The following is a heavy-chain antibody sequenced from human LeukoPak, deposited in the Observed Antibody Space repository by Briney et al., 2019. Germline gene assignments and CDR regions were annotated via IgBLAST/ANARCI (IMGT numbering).Heavy chain of an antibody. V-gene: IGHV4-38-2*01. D-gene: IGHD3-22*01. CDR1: GYSIRSGHY. J-gene: IGHJ4*02. Sequence: PSETLSLTCAVSGYSIRSGHYWGWIRQSPGKGLEWIGSINHTGITEYNPSLKSRVHLSVDPSKNPFSLQLRSVTAADRALYYCARSGDYIKEGFDFWGQGTQVTVSS. CDR2: INHTGIT. CDR3: ARSGDYIKEGFDF.